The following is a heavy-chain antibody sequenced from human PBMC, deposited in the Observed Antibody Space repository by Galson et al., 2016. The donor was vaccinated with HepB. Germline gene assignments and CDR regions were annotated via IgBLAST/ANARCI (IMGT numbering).Heavy chain of an antibody. CDR1: GFTFDDSA. CDR3: VRDMAPGGAGV. J-gene: IGHJ6*02. D-gene: IGHD3-16*01. Sequence: SLRLSCAASGFTFDDSAMHWVRQTPGKGLEWVSGIYYNSDRIGYADSVRGRFTISRDNARNSLYLQMNILEPEDSALYYCVRDMAPGGAGVWGQGTTVTVSS. V-gene: IGHV3-9*01. CDR2: IYYNSDRI.